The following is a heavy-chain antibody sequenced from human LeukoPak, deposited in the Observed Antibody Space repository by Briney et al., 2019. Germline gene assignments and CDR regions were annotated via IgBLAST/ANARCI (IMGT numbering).Heavy chain of an antibody. CDR3: ARRISTRRGETCSSTSCYFDY. J-gene: IGHJ4*02. V-gene: IGHV4-38-2*01. CDR2: IFHSGIT. D-gene: IGHD2-2*01. Sequence: SETLSLTCAVSGFSISSGYFWAWIRQSPGKGLEWIGSIFHSGITYYNPSLKSRITISVDTSKNQFSLRLSSVTAADTAVYYRARRISTRRGETCSSTSCYFDYWGQGTLVTVSS. CDR1: GFSISSGYF.